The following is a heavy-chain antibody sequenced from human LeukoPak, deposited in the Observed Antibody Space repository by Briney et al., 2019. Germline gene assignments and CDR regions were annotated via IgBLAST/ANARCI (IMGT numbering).Heavy chain of an antibody. V-gene: IGHV3-13*01. CDR1: GFTFSSYD. D-gene: IGHD5-12*01. CDR3: ARGGVATITGYYYYGMDV. CDR2: IGTAGDT. J-gene: IGHJ6*02. Sequence: GGSLRLSCAASGFTFSSYDMHWVRQATGKGLEWVSAIGTAGDTYYPGSVKGRFTISRENAKNSLYLQMNSLRAEDTAVYYCARGGVATITGYYYYGMDVWGQGTTGTVSS.